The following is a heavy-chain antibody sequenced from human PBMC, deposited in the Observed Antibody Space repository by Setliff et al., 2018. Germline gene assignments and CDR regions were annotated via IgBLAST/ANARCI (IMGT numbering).Heavy chain of an antibody. CDR3: ARAISGWYSAHYYYMDV. CDR2: IYTTGTI. Sequence: LSLTCSVSGRSISSGSDYWTWIRQPAGKALEWIGHIYTTGTITYNPSLKSRVTISLDTSKNQFSLKLSSVTAADTAVYYCARAISGWYSAHYYYMDVWGKGTTVTVSS. CDR1: GRSISSGSDY. D-gene: IGHD6-19*01. J-gene: IGHJ6*03. V-gene: IGHV4-61*09.